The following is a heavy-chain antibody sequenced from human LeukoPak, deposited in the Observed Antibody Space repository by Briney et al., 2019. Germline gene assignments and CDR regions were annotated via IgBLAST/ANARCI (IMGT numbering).Heavy chain of an antibody. V-gene: IGHV1-18*01. D-gene: IGHD1-26*01. CDR1: GYTFTSYG. CDR2: ISAYNGNT. J-gene: IGHJ4*02. Sequence: ASVKVSCKASGYTFTSYGISWVRQAPGQGLEWMGWISAYNGNTNYAQKLQGRVTMTTDTSTSTAYMELRSLRSDDTAVYYYARNMGHRLVGTTNYFDYWGQGTLVTVSS. CDR3: ARNMGHRLVGTTNYFDY.